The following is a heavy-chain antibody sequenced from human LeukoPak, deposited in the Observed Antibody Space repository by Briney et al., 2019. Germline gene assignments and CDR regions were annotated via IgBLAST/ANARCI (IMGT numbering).Heavy chain of an antibody. V-gene: IGHV4-34*01. CDR3: ARGRSLRRYFGWSDGKFDY. D-gene: IGHD3-9*01. J-gene: IGHJ4*02. Sequence: SETVSLTRPVYLWSLRGYYWSRIGQPPATGREWIGEINQSVCTNHTPSLKSRVTISVDTSKNQFSLKLSSVTAADTAVYYCARGRSLRRYFGWSDGKFDYWGQGTLVTVSS. CDR1: LWSLRGYY. CDR2: INQSVCT.